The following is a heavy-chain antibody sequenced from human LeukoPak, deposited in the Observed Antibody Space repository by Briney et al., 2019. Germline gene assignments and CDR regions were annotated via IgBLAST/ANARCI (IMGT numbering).Heavy chain of an antibody. V-gene: IGHV1-18*01. Sequence: GASVKVSCKASGYSFVFFGVSWVRQAPGQGLEWMGWIDSHNGDRNYADKFQDRVTMTTDTSTTTSYMELRSLRSDDTAVYYCARVGSNWNYRYYYYYMDVWGKGTTVTVSS. J-gene: IGHJ6*03. CDR2: IDSHNGDR. CDR3: ARVGSNWNYRYYYYYMDV. D-gene: IGHD1-7*01. CDR1: GYSFVFFG.